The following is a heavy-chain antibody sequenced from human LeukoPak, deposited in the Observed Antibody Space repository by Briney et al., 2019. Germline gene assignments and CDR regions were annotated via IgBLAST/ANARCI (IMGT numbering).Heavy chain of an antibody. CDR1: GFTFSASW. CDR3: ARDSHLSRLLDY. CDR2: MKLDGSVT. J-gene: IGHJ4*02. V-gene: IGHV3-74*01. Sequence: GGSLRLSCEASGFTFSASWMYWVRHPPGKGMVWVSRMKLDGSVTSYADSVEGRFTISRDNAKNTLYLQMDSVRADDTAIYYCARDSHLSRLLDYWGQGTPVTVSS.